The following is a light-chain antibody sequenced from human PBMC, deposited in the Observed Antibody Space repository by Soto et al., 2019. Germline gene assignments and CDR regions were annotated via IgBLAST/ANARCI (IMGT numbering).Light chain of an antibody. CDR3: QQRSIWPPYT. CDR2: DAS. CDR1: QRVSSS. J-gene: IGKJ2*01. Sequence: EIVFTQSPATLSLSPGARATLSCRASQRVSSSLACYQQKPGQAPRLLIYDASNRATGIPARFSGSGYGTDFTLTSSSIEHEDVAVYDCQQRSIWPPYTFGQGTKLEI. V-gene: IGKV3-11*01.